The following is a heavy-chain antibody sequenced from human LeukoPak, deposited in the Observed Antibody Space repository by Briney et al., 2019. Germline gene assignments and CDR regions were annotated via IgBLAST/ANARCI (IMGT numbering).Heavy chain of an antibody. J-gene: IGHJ4*02. D-gene: IGHD5-12*01. CDR1: GGSISSGGYY. Sequence: SETLSLTCTVSGGSISSGGYYWSWIRQHPGKGLEWIGYVYYNGGTDYTPSLKSRVTISVDTSKKHFSLRLTSVTAADTAVYYCARVGNGYDYADYWGQGTLVTVSS. CDR3: ARVGNGYDYADY. CDR2: VYYNGGT. V-gene: IGHV4-31*03.